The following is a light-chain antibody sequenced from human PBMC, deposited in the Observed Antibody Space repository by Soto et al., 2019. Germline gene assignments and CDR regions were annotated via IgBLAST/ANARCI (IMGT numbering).Light chain of an antibody. CDR1: QSVSSY. V-gene: IGKV3-11*01. J-gene: IGKJ1*01. Sequence: EIVLTQSPATLSLSPKERATLSCRASQSVSSYLAWYQQKPVQAPRLLIYDASNRATGIPARFSGSGSGTDFTLTVSSLEPEDFAVYYCQQRSDLPRTFGQGAKVDI. CDR3: QQRSDLPRT. CDR2: DAS.